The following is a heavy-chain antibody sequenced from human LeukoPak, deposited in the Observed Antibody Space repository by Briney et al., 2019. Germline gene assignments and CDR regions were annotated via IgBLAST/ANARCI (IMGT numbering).Heavy chain of an antibody. CDR2: IIPIFGTA. CDR1: GGTFSSYA. CDR3: ASFLEWLFPLDY. Sequence: SVKVSCKASGGTFSSYAISWVRQAPGQGLEWMGRIIPIFGTANYAQKFQGRVTITTDESTSTAYMELSSLRSEDTAVYYCASFLEWLFPLDYWGQGTLVTVSS. J-gene: IGHJ4*02. V-gene: IGHV1-69*05. D-gene: IGHD3-3*02.